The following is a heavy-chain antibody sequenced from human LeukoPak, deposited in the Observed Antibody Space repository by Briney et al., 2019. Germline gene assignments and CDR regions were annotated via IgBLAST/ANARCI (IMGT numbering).Heavy chain of an antibody. CDR3: ARVILSVYYDSSGYYYPLHFDY. CDR2: VYYSGST. J-gene: IGHJ4*02. CDR1: GGSISSSSYY. D-gene: IGHD3-22*01. V-gene: IGHV4-39*07. Sequence: SETLSLTCTVSGGSISSSSYYWGWIRQPPGKGLEWIGSVYYSGSTYYNPSLKSRVTISVDTSKNQFSLKLSSVTAADTAVYYCARVILSVYYDSSGYYYPLHFDYWGQGTLVTVSS.